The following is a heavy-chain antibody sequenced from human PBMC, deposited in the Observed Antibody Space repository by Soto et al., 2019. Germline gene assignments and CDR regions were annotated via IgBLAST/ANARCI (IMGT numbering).Heavy chain of an antibody. Sequence: ASVKVSCKASGYTFTSYGISWVRQAPGQGLEWMGWISAYNGNTNYAQKLQGRVTMTTDTSTSTAYMELRSLRSDDTAVYYCSRPLTTGISYYFDYWGQGTLVTVSS. CDR2: ISAYNGNT. CDR1: GYTFTSYG. CDR3: SRPLTTGISYYFDY. V-gene: IGHV1-18*01. D-gene: IGHD4-17*01. J-gene: IGHJ4*02.